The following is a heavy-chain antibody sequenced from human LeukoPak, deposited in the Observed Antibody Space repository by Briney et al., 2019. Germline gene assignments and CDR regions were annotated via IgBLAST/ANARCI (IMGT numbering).Heavy chain of an antibody. CDR2: INPSGGST. J-gene: IGHJ4*02. Sequence: ASVKVSCKASGYTFANYYIHWVRQAPGQGLEWMGLINPSGGSTSYAQKFQGRVTITADKSTSTAYMELSSLRSEDTAVYYCARERGSGSLDYWGQGTLVTVSS. CDR3: ARERGSGSLDY. V-gene: IGHV1-46*01. CDR1: GYTFANYY. D-gene: IGHD1-26*01.